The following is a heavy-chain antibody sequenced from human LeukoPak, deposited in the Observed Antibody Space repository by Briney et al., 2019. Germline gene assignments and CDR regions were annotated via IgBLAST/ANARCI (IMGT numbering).Heavy chain of an antibody. Sequence: ASVKVSCKASGYTFTSYDINWVRQATGQGLEWMGWISAYNGNTNYAQKLQGRVTMTTDTSTSTAYMELRSLRSDDTAVYYCARDRSGSYDPYWYFDLWGRGTLVTVSS. D-gene: IGHD1-26*01. CDR3: ARDRSGSYDPYWYFDL. CDR1: GYTFTSYD. V-gene: IGHV1-18*01. CDR2: ISAYNGNT. J-gene: IGHJ2*01.